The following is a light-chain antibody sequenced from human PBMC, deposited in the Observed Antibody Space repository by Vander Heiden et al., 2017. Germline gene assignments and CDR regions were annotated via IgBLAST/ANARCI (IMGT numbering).Light chain of an antibody. CDR2: GAS. J-gene: IGKJ1*01. CDR1: QSVSSN. V-gene: IGKV3-15*01. Sequence: EIVMTQSPATLSVSPGERATLSCRASQSVSSNVAWYQQKPGQAPRLLIYGASTRATGIPARFSGSGSGTNFTLTISSLQSEDFAVYYCQQYNNWLGTFGQGTKVEIK. CDR3: QQYNNWLGT.